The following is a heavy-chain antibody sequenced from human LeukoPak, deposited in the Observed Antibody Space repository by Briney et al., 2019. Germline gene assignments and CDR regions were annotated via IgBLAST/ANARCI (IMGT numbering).Heavy chain of an antibody. CDR2: MNPNSGNT. CDR3: ARAGMITFGGVIVPDAFDI. J-gene: IGHJ3*02. Sequence: ASVKVSCKASGYTFTSYDINWVRQATGQGLEWMGWMNPNSGNTGYAQKFQVRVTITRNTSISTAYMELSSLRSEDTAVYYCARAGMITFGGVIVPDAFDIWGQGTMVTVSS. D-gene: IGHD3-16*02. CDR1: GYTFTSYD. V-gene: IGHV1-8*03.